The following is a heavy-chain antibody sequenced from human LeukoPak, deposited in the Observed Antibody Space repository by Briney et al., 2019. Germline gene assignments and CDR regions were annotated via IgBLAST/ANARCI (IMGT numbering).Heavy chain of an antibody. D-gene: IGHD2-21*02. Sequence: ASVKVSCKASGSTFTNHGITWVRQAPGQGLEWMGWISAHDGNTNYAQKLQGRVTMTTDTSTSIAYMELRSLRSDDTAMYYCARAWIMVTSHLDFWGQGTLVTVSS. V-gene: IGHV1-18*01. CDR2: ISAHDGNT. CDR1: GSTFTNHG. CDR3: ARAWIMVTSHLDF. J-gene: IGHJ4*02.